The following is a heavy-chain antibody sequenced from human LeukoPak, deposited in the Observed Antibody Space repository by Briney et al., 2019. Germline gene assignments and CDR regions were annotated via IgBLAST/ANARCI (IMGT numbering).Heavy chain of an antibody. CDR3: ARELLHSGSYSYYFDY. V-gene: IGHV3-7*03. Sequence: AGGSLRLSCAASGFTFSNYWMNWVRQAPGKGLEWVANIKQDGSETYYVDSVKGRFTISRDNAKNSLYLQMSSLRSEDTAVYYCARELLHSGSYSYYFDYWGQGTLVTVSS. D-gene: IGHD1-26*01. CDR1: GFTFSNYW. J-gene: IGHJ4*02. CDR2: IKQDGSET.